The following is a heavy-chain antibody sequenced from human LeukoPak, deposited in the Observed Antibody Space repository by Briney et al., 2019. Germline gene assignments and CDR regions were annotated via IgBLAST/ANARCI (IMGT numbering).Heavy chain of an antibody. CDR2: IYTSGST. J-gene: IGHJ3*02. D-gene: IGHD3-22*01. V-gene: IGHV4-4*07. CDR3: AREEMIVVVTPGGDAFDI. CDR1: GRSISSYY. Sequence: SETLSLTCTVSGRSISSYYWSWIRQPAGKGLEWIGRIYTSGSTNYNPSLKSRVTMSVDTSKNQFSLKLSSVTAADTAVYYCAREEMIVVVTPGGDAFDIWGQGTMVTVSS.